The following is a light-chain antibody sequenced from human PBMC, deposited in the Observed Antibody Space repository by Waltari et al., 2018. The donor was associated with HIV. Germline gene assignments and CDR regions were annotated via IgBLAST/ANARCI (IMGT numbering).Light chain of an antibody. CDR1: QSVRTK. V-gene: IGKV3-15*01. CDR3: QQYDYWPPWT. Sequence: TQPPSASGSPGQSVTLSCRASQSVRTKLAWYQQKPGQPPRLLIYGASTRATGIAARFSGSGSGTEFTLTINSLQSEDYAVYYCQQYDYWPPWTFGQGTKVEMK. CDR2: GAS. J-gene: IGKJ1*01.